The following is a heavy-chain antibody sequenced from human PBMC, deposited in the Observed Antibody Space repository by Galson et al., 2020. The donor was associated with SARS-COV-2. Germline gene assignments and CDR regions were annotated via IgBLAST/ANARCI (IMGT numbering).Heavy chain of an antibody. D-gene: IGHD4-17*01. V-gene: IGHV3-30*04. CDR1: GFTFSTYT. CDR3: AREYGDYGG. J-gene: IGHJ4*02. CDR2: ISYDGSTK. Sequence: GGSLRLSCAASGFTFSTYTMHWVRQAPGKGLEWVAVISYDGSTKLYADSVKGRFTISRDNSKNTLSLQMNSLRAEDTAVYYCAREYGDYGGWGQGTLVTVSS.